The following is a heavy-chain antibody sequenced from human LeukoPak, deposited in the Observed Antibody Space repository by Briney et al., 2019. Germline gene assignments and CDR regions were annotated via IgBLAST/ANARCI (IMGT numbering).Heavy chain of an antibody. Sequence: ASVKVSCKASGYTFTSYGISWVRQAPGQGLEWMGWINTNTGNPTYAQGFTGRFVFSLDTSVSTAYLQISSLKAEDTAVYYCARSGLRYPNWFDPWGQGTLVTASS. D-gene: IGHD3-9*01. CDR1: GYTFTSYG. CDR3: ARSGLRYPNWFDP. CDR2: INTNTGNP. J-gene: IGHJ5*02. V-gene: IGHV7-4-1*02.